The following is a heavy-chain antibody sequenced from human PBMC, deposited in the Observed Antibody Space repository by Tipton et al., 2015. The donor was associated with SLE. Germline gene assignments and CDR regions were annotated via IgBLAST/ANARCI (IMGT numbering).Heavy chain of an antibody. CDR1: DDSISRFY. J-gene: IGHJ6*02. D-gene: IGHD3-16*02. Sequence: TLSLTCSVSDDSISRFYWSWIRQPPGKGLEWIGYISYSGITNYNSSLKSRLTISIDTSKNQFSLRLTSVTAADMAVYYCARHWGTYRTPDYYFYGMDVWGQGTPVSVSS. V-gene: IGHV4-59*08. CDR2: ISYSGIT. CDR3: ARHWGTYRTPDYYFYGMDV.